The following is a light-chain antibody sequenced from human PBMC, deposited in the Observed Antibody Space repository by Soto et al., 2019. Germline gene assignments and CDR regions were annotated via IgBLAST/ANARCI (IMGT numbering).Light chain of an antibody. CDR3: SSYAGSNNLV. CDR1: SSDVGDFNY. CDR2: EVT. V-gene: IGLV2-8*01. J-gene: IGLJ2*01. Sequence: QSVLTQPPSASGSPGQSVTISCTETSSDVGDFNYVSWYQQHPGKVPKLMIYEVTKRPSGVPDRLSGSKSGNTASLTVSGLQAEDEADYYCSSYAGSNNLVFGGGTKLTVL.